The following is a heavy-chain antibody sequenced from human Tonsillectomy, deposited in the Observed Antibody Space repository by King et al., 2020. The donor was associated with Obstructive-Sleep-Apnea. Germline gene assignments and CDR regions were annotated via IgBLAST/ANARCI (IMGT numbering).Heavy chain of an antibody. Sequence: HVQLQESGPGLVKPSETLSLTCTVSGGSISSYYWSWIRQPPGKGLEWIGYIYYSGSTNYNPSLKSRVTISVDTSKNQFSLKLSSVTAAATAVYYCAREHFDSSGYYSDYWGQGTLVTVSS. D-gene: IGHD3-22*01. CDR2: IYYSGST. CDR1: GGSISSYY. J-gene: IGHJ4*02. CDR3: AREHFDSSGYYSDY. V-gene: IGHV4-59*01.